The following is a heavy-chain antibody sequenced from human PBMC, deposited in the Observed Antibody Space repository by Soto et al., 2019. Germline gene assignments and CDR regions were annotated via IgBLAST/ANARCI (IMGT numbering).Heavy chain of an antibody. CDR3: ASLGYDFWSADYRVNWFDS. CDR1: GGSFSNTNYN. CDR2: ISYSGNI. D-gene: IGHD3-3*01. V-gene: IGHV4-39*02. J-gene: IGHJ5*01. Sequence: KISETLSLTCFVSGGSFSNTNYNWGWIRQSTGKGLEWIGSISYSGNINYNPPLKSRVTISIDTSKTHFSLTLTSVTAADTAVYYCASLGYDFWSADYRVNWFDSWGRRTLVTVSS.